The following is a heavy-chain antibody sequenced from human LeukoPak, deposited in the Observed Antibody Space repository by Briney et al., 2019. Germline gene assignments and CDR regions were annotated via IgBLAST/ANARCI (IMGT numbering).Heavy chain of an antibody. V-gene: IGHV4-38-2*01. CDR3: ARVGVLVYYDSSGYFDY. Sequence: SETLSLTCAVSGYSISSGYYWGWIRQPPGKGLEWIGSIYHSGSTDYKPSLKSRVTISVDTSKNQFSLKMSSVTAANTAVYYCARVGVLVYYDSSGYFDYWGQGTLVTVSS. J-gene: IGHJ4*02. D-gene: IGHD3-22*01. CDR1: GYSISSGYY. CDR2: IYHSGST.